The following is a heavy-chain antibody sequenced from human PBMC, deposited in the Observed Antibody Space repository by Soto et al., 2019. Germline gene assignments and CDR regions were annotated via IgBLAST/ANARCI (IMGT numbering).Heavy chain of an antibody. V-gene: IGHV3-73*01. Sequence: EVPLVESGGGLVQPGGSLKLSCAASGLTFSGSAMHWVRQASGRGLEWVGRIRGKADNYATAYAASVKGRFTISRDDSKNTAYLQMNSPKTEDTAVYYCTRWVVGAADAFDIWGQGTMVTVSS. CDR1: GLTFSGSA. CDR2: IRGKADNYAT. CDR3: TRWVVGAADAFDI. D-gene: IGHD1-26*01. J-gene: IGHJ3*02.